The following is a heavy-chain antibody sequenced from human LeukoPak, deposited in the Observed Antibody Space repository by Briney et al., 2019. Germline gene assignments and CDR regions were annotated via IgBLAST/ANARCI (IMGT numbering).Heavy chain of an antibody. CDR2: IYYSGST. V-gene: IGHV4-59*01. CDR3: ARVYYSSSYDYWYFDL. D-gene: IGHD6-13*01. J-gene: IGHJ2*01. CDR1: DGSFSGYY. Sequence: NPSETLSLTCAVYDGSFSGYYWSWIRQPSGKGLEWIGYIYYSGSTNYNPSLKSRVTISVDTSKNQFSLKLSSVTAADTAVYYCARVYYSSSYDYWYFDLWGRGTLATVSS.